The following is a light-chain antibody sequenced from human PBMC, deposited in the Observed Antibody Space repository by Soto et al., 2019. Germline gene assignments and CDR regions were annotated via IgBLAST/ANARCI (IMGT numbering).Light chain of an antibody. Sequence: DIQMTQSPSSLSASVGDRVTITCRASQSISSYLNWYQQKPGKAPKLLIYAASSLQSGVPSRFSGSGSGTDFTLTISSLQPEDFATYYCQQYNASFPYPFGQGTKVDIX. J-gene: IGKJ2*01. CDR1: QSISSY. CDR3: QQYNASFPYP. V-gene: IGKV1-39*01. CDR2: AAS.